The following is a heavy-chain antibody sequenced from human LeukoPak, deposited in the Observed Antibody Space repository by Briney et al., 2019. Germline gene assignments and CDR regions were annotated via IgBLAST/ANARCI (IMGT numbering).Heavy chain of an antibody. V-gene: IGHV3-20*04. CDR1: GFTFDDYG. D-gene: IGHD2-15*01. CDR2: INWNGGST. Sequence: RGSLRLSCAASGFTFDDYGMSWVRQAPGKGPEWVSGINWNGGSTGYADSVKGRFTISRDNAKNSLYLQMNSLRAEDTALYYCARSVAASRDYWGQGTLVTVSS. CDR3: ARSVAASRDY. J-gene: IGHJ4*02.